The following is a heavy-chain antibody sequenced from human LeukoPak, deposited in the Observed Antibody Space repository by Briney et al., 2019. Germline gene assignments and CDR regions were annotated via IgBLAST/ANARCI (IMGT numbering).Heavy chain of an antibody. CDR3: GKTTVGYSSGQKPAWPVDF. CDR2: IFGSGGSP. V-gene: IGHV3-23*01. D-gene: IGHD5-18*01. CDR1: GFSFGSHA. Sequence: GGSLRLSCEASGFSFGSHAMYWVRQAPWKGLEWVAGIFGSGGSPHYADSVKGRFAISRDNPRNTVYLQINSLRDDDTAVYYCGKTTVGYSSGQKPAWPVDFWGQGTLVTVSS. J-gene: IGHJ4*02.